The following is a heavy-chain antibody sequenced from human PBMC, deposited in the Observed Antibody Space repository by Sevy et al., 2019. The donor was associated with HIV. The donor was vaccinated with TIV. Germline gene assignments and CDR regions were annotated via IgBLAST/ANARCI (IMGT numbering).Heavy chain of an antibody. CDR1: GFIFSTHW. V-gene: IGHV3-7*01. CDR2: IKPDGSDK. CDR3: VTRPGYGNSWSAFEI. J-gene: IGHJ3*02. D-gene: IGHD6-13*01. Sequence: GESLKISCAASGFIFSTHWMNWVRQAPGKGLEWVANIKPDGSDKWYVDSVKGRFTMSRDNARNSLYLQMNSLRGEDTAVYYCVTRPGYGNSWSAFEIWGQGTKVTVSS.